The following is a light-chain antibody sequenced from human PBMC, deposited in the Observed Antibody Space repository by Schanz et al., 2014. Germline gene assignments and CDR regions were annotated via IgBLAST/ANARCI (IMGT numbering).Light chain of an antibody. CDR2: DAS. CDR3: QHRSDT. CDR1: QSVSYNY. Sequence: EIALTQSPGTLSLSPGDWASLSCRASQSVSYNYLAWYQQKPGQAPRLLIYDASNRATGIPARFSGSGSGTDFTLTISSLEPEDFAVYYCQHRSDTFGGGTKVEIK. J-gene: IGKJ4*01. V-gene: IGKV3-11*01.